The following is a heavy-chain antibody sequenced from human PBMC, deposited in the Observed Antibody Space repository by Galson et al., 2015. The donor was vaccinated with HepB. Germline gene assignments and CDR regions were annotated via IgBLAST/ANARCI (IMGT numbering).Heavy chain of an antibody. CDR2: INWNGGST. CDR1: GFTFDDYG. D-gene: IGHD1-26*01. Sequence: SLRLSCAASGFTFDDYGMSWVRQAPGKGLEWVSGINWNGGSTGYADSVKGRFTISRDNAKNSLYLQMNSLRAEDTALYHCARDSGSYLIDAFDIWGQGTMVTVSS. J-gene: IGHJ3*02. V-gene: IGHV3-20*01. CDR3: ARDSGSYLIDAFDI.